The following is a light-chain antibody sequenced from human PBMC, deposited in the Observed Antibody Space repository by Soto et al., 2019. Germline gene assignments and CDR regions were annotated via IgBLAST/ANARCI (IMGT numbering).Light chain of an antibody. V-gene: IGKV1D-12*01. J-gene: IGKJ5*01. CDR1: QGIRSR. CDR3: QQAYSFPIT. Sequence: DIQMTQSPSSVSASVGARVTITCRASQGIRSRVAWYQQKPGKAPKLLSYAASSLESGVPSRVSGRGAGTDCIRTISSLQPEDLATYYCQQAYSFPITVGKVTRLEIK. CDR2: AAS.